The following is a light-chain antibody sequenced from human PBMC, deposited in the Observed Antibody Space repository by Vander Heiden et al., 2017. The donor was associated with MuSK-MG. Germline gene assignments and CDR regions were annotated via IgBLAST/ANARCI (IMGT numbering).Light chain of an antibody. CDR2: STT. CDR3: LIYEGDTWV. CDR1: TGAVTGAEQ. Sequence: VVTQEPSPPVSPGGTVTLTCTSTTGAVTGAEQPNWYQQRPGQAPRALIYSTTNRQAWTPARFSGSRLGGKAALTLSGAQHEDEADYYCLIYEGDTWVFGGGTKLTVL. V-gene: IGLV7-43*01. J-gene: IGLJ3*02.